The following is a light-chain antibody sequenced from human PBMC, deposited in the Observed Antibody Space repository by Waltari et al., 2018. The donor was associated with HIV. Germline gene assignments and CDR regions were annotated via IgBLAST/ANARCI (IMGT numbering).Light chain of an antibody. Sequence: QSVLTQPPSASKPPGQRVLMSCSGTNSNVGNNFVSWFQQVPGGAPKLVIYRNDRRASRVPDRFSGAKSGSSATLAISGLQSDDEADYFCASWDDKLSHWVFGVGTKLTV. J-gene: IGLJ3*02. CDR1: NSNVGNNF. V-gene: IGLV1-47*01. CDR2: RND. CDR3: ASWDDKLSHWV.